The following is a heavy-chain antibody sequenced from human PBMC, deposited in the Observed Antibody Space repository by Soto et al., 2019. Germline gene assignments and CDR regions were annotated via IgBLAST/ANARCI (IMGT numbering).Heavy chain of an antibody. CDR1: GFTFSSYG. CDR3: AREGQQLVRGTYYYFDY. Sequence: QVQLVESGGGVVQPGKSLRLSCAASGFTFSSYGMHWVRQAPGKGLEWVAVIWYDGSNKYYVDSVKGRFTISRDNSKNTLYLQMNSLRGEDTAVYYCAREGQQLVRGTYYYFDYWGQGTLVTVSS. CDR2: IWYDGSNK. D-gene: IGHD6-13*01. V-gene: IGHV3-33*01. J-gene: IGHJ4*02.